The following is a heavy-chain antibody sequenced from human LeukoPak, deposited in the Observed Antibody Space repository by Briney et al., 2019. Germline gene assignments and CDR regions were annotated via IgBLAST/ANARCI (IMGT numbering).Heavy chain of an antibody. Sequence: GGSLRLSCAASGFTFSSYSMNWVRQAPGKGLEWVSSISSSSSYIYYADSVKSRFTISRDNAKNSLYLQMNSLRAEDTAVYYCARVLRIAAAGTFYYYMDVWGKGTTVTVSS. CDR2: ISSSSSYI. CDR1: GFTFSSYS. J-gene: IGHJ6*03. D-gene: IGHD6-13*01. CDR3: ARVLRIAAAGTFYYYMDV. V-gene: IGHV3-21*01.